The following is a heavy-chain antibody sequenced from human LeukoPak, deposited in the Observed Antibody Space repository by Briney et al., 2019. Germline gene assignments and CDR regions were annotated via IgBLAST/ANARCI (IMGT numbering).Heavy chain of an antibody. CDR1: GDSVSSINAA. CDR3: TRASNRAFDI. Sequence: SQTLSLTCAISGDSVSSINAAWNWIRQSPSRGLEWLGRTYYRSKWGSDYAVSVRSRIIASPDTSKNQFSPQLNSVTPDDTAVYYCTRASNRAFDIWGQGTMVTVSS. D-gene: IGHD1-14*01. V-gene: IGHV6-1*01. CDR2: TYYRSKWGS. J-gene: IGHJ3*02.